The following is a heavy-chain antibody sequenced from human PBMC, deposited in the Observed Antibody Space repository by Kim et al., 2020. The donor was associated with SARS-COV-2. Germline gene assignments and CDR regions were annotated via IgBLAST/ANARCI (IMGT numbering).Heavy chain of an antibody. V-gene: IGHV6-1*01. D-gene: IGHD6-19*01. CDR3: ARDSSGWSVSLDY. Sequence: YAVTVKSRITINPDTSKNHFSLQLNSVTPEDTAVYYCARDSSGWSVSLDYWGQGTLVTVSS. J-gene: IGHJ4*02.